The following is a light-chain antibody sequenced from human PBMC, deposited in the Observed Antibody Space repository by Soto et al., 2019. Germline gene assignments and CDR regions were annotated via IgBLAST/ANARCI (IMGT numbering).Light chain of an antibody. CDR1: RSDVGGYY. V-gene: IGLV2-14*01. CDR3: NSYTSTSSWV. Sequence: QSALTQPASVSGSPGQSITISCTGTRSDVGGYYVSWYQQHPGKAPKLMIYEVSNRPSGVSNRFSGSKSGNTASLTISGLQAEDEADYYCNSYTSTSSWVFGGGTKLTV. CDR2: EVS. J-gene: IGLJ3*02.